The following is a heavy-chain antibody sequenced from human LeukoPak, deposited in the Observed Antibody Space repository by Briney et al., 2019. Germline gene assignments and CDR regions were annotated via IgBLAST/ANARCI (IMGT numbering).Heavy chain of an antibody. J-gene: IGHJ5*02. V-gene: IGHV1-18*01. CDR2: ISAYNGNT. Sequence: ASVKVSCKASGYTFTSYGISWVRQAPGQGLEWMGWISAYNGNTNYAQKLQGRVTMTTDTFTSTAYMELRSLRSDDTAVYYCARDLIVVVPAAIGGNWFDPWGQGTLVTVSS. D-gene: IGHD2-2*02. CDR1: GYTFTSYG. CDR3: ARDLIVVVPAAIGGNWFDP.